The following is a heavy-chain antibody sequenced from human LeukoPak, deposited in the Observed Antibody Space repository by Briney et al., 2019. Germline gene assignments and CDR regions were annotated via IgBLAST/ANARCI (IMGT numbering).Heavy chain of an antibody. D-gene: IGHD6-13*01. CDR2: IYYSGST. V-gene: IGHV4-59*08. J-gene: IGHJ6*02. CDR1: GGSISSYY. CDR3: AISSPYSSSWANYYYYYGMDV. Sequence: PSETLSLTCTVSGGSISSYYWSWIRQSPGKGLEWIGYIYYSGSTNYNPSLKSRVTISVDTSKNQFSLKLSSVTAADTAVYYCAISSPYSSSWANYYYYYGMDVWGQGTTVTVSS.